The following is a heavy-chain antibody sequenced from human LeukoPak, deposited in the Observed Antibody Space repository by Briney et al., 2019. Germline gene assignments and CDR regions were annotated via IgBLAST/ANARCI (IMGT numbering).Heavy chain of an antibody. CDR3: ARDVEYSSGWYYFDY. CDR1: GGSISSSSYY. D-gene: IGHD6-19*01. Sequence: PSETLSLTCTVSGGSISSSSYYWGWIRQPPGKGLEWIGSIYYSGSTYYNPSLKSRVTISVDTSKKQFSLKLSSVTAADTAVYYCARDVEYSSGWYYFDYWGQGTLVTVSS. J-gene: IGHJ4*02. CDR2: IYYSGST. V-gene: IGHV4-39*07.